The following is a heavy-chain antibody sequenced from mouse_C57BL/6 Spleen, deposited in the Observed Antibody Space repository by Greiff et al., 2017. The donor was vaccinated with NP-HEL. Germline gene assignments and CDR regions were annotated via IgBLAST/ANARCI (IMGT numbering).Heavy chain of an antibody. J-gene: IGHJ3*01. CDR3: AREGLWGNYGLAWFAY. CDR1: GYTFTSYW. Sequence: QVQLQQPGTELVKPGASVKLSCKASGYTFTSYWMHWVKQRPGQGLEWIGNINPSNGGTNYNEKFKSKATLTVDKSSSTAYMQLSSLTSEDSAVYYCAREGLWGNYGLAWFAYWGQGTLVTVYA. V-gene: IGHV1-53*01. CDR2: INPSNGGT. D-gene: IGHD2-1*01.